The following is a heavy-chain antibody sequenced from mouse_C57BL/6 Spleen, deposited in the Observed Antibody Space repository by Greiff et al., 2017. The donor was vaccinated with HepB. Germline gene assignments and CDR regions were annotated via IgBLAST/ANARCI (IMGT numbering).Heavy chain of an antibody. J-gene: IGHJ4*01. CDR3: ARDPGHDRAMDY. D-gene: IGHD2-14*01. V-gene: IGHV5-16*01. CDR2: INYDGSST. CDR1: GFTFSDYY. Sequence: EVQLVESEGGLVQPGSSMKLSCTASGFTFSDYYMAWVRQVPEKGLEWVANINYDGSSTYYLDSLKSRFIISRDNAKNILYLQMSSLKSEDTATYYCARDPGHDRAMDYWGQGTSVTVSS.